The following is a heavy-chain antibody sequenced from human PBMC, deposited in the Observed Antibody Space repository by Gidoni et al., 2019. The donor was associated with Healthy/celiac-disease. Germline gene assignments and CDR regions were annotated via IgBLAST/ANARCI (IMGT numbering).Heavy chain of an antibody. CDR3: ARAGGIRGYMDV. J-gene: IGHJ6*03. CDR2: INSDGSST. CDR1: GFPFSTYW. Sequence: EVQLVESGGGLVQPGGSLRLSCAASGFPFSTYWMHWVRQAPGKGLVWVSRINSDGSSTTYADSVKGRFTISRDNAKNTLYLQMNSLRAEDTAVYYCARAGGIRGYMDVWGKGTTVTVSS. D-gene: IGHD1-1*01. V-gene: IGHV3-74*01.